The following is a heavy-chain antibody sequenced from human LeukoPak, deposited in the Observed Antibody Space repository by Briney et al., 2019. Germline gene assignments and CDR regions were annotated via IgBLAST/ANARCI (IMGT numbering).Heavy chain of an antibody. V-gene: IGHV4-34*01. Sequence: SETLSLTCAVYGGSFSGYYWSWIRQPPGKGLEWIGEINHSGSTNYNPSLKSRVTISVDTSKNQFSLKLSSVTAADTAVYYCARRGTIDSGRSWNWGQGTLVTVSS. CDR3: ARRGTIDSGRSWN. CDR2: INHSGST. D-gene: IGHD6-13*01. CDR1: GGSFSGYY. J-gene: IGHJ4*02.